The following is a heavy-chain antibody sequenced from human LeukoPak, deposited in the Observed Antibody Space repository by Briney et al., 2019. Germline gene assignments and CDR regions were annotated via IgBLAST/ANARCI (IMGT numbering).Heavy chain of an antibody. CDR3: ARVTAAAGPTFYYYHYMDV. V-gene: IGHV1-2*02. J-gene: IGHJ6*03. Sequence: GASMKVSCKASGYTFTGYYMHWVRQAPGQGLEWMGWINPNSGGTNYAQKFQGRVTMTRDTSISTAYMELSRLRSDDTAVYYCARVTAAAGPTFYYYHYMDVWGKGTTVTVSS. CDR1: GYTFTGYY. CDR2: INPNSGGT. D-gene: IGHD6-13*01.